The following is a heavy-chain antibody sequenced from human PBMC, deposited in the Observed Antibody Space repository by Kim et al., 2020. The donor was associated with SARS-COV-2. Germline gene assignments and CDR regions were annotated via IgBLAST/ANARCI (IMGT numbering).Heavy chain of an antibody. CDR3: AREWYSSGWFGMDV. V-gene: IGHV4-4*07. Sequence: SETLSLTCTVSGGSISSYYWSWIRQPAGKGLEWIGRIYTSGSTNYNPSLKSRVTMSVDTSKNQFSLKLSSVTAADTAVYYCAREWYSSGWFGMDVWGQGTTVTVSS. CDR1: GGSISSYY. D-gene: IGHD6-19*01. CDR2: IYTSGST. J-gene: IGHJ6*02.